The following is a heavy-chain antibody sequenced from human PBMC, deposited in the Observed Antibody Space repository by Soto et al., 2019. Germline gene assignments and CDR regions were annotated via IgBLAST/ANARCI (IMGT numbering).Heavy chain of an antibody. Sequence: PSETLSLTCTVSGGSILDSTYYWAWIRQSPGKGLEWIGTIFYSGSTFYTPSLKSRVTISVDTSKNQFSLKLSSVTAADTAVYYCARRYGDCFDYWGQGTLVTVSS. J-gene: IGHJ4*02. CDR3: ARRYGDCFDY. CDR2: IFYSGST. CDR1: GGSILDSTYY. V-gene: IGHV4-39*01. D-gene: IGHD4-17*01.